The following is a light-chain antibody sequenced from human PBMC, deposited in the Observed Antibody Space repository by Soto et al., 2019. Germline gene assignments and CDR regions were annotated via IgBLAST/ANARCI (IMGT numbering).Light chain of an antibody. J-gene: IGKJ1*01. CDR2: KAS. CDR1: QSISSW. V-gene: IGKV1-5*03. CDR3: QQYSTAYQT. Sequence: DMQMTQSPSTLSASVGDRVTITCRASQSISSWLAWYQQKPGKAPKLLIYKASNLASGLPSRFSGSGSGTEITLTISRLPPDDFATYYCQQYSTAYQTYGQGTRGEI.